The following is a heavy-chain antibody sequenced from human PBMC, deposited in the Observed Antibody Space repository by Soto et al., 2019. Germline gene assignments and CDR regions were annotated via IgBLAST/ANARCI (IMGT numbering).Heavy chain of an antibody. J-gene: IGHJ4*02. D-gene: IGHD5-18*01. V-gene: IGHV1-18*04. CDR3: ARQEYTYDY. CDR1: GYTFTSYV. CDR2: ISPYSGNR. Sequence: ASVKVSCKASGYTFTSYVISWVRQAPGQGLEWMGWISPYSGNREYAQKLQGRVTLTTDTSTSTAYLELRSLRFDDTALYYCARQEYTYDYWGQGTLVTVSS.